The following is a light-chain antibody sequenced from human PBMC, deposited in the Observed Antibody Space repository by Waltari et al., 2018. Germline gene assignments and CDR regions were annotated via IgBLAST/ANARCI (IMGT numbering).Light chain of an antibody. V-gene: IGLV1-44*01. CDR1: SSNIGSNT. Sequence: QSVLTQPPSASGTPGQRVTLSCSGGSSNIGSNTVNWYQQLPGTAPKLLIYRNHQRPAGVPARFSGTKSGTSASLAIGELQSEDEADYYCASGDGRLNGRGVFGGVTKLTVL. CDR3: ASGDGRLNGRGV. CDR2: RNH. J-gene: IGLJ2*01.